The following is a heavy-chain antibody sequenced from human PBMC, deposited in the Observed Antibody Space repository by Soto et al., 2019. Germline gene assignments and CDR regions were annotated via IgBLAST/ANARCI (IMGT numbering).Heavy chain of an antibody. D-gene: IGHD2-15*01. Sequence: EVQLVESGGGLVQPGGSLRLSCAASGFTFSSYWMHWVRQAPGKGLVWVSRINSDGSSTSYADSVKGRFTISRDNAKNTLYLQMNSLRAEDTAVYYCASCSGGSCYDYYYGMDVWGQGTTVTVFS. CDR2: INSDGSST. V-gene: IGHV3-74*01. CDR3: ASCSGGSCYDYYYGMDV. CDR1: GFTFSSYW. J-gene: IGHJ6*02.